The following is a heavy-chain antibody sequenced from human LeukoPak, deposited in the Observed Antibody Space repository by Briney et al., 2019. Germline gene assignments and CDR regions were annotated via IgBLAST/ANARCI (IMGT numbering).Heavy chain of an antibody. D-gene: IGHD3-22*01. CDR1: GGSISSYY. CDR3: ARVTHYYDSSGYYYLYYFDY. V-gene: IGHV4-59*01. Sequence: SETLSLTCTISGGSISSYYWSWIRQPPGKGLERIGYIYYSGSSNYSPSLKSRVTISVDTSRNQLSLKLSSVTAADTAVYYCARVTHYYDSSGYYYLYYFDYWGQGTLVTVSS. J-gene: IGHJ4*02. CDR2: IYYSGSS.